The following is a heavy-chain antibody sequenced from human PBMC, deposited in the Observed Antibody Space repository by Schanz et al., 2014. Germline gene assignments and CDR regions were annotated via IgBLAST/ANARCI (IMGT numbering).Heavy chain of an antibody. Sequence: EVQLVESGGGLVQPGGSLRLSCTASGFTFSDYWMSWVRQASGKGPEWVANIKQDESEKYYVDSVKGRFTISRDNAKNSLFLHMNSLRAEDTAVYYCARKMKLGVYGGKGHDSLDIWGQGTMVTVSS. CDR3: ARKMKLGVYGGKGHDSLDI. V-gene: IGHV3-7*04. CDR1: GFTFSDYW. CDR2: IKQDESEK. D-gene: IGHD4-17*01. J-gene: IGHJ3*02.